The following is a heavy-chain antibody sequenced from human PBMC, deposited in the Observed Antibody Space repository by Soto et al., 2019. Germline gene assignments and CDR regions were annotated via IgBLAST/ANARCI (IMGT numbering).Heavy chain of an antibody. Sequence: QVHLVQSGAEVKKPGASVKVSCKTSGYTFSAYYMHWVRQAPGQGLEWVGWINPKSGGTLYAQKFQGRVTMTRDTSISTAYMELSRLRSDDTAVYYCARGGTFAYDTSGYSVYWGQGTLVTVSS. V-gene: IGHV1-2*02. D-gene: IGHD3-22*01. CDR2: INPKSGGT. J-gene: IGHJ4*02. CDR1: GYTFSAYY. CDR3: ARGGTFAYDTSGYSVY.